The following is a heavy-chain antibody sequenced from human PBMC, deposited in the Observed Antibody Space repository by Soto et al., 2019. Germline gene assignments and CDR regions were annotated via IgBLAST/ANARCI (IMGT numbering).Heavy chain of an antibody. J-gene: IGHJ6*02. V-gene: IGHV3-30-3*01. CDR1: GFTFSSYA. CDR2: ISYDGSNK. CDR3: ARDGEPRGQWLVFYYYYGTDV. D-gene: IGHD6-19*01. Sequence: QVQLVESGGGVVQPGRSLKLSCAASGFTFSSYAMHWVRQAPGKGLEWVAVISYDGSNKYYADSVKGRFTISRDNSKNTLYLQMNSLRAEDTAVYYCARDGEPRGQWLVFYYYYGTDVWCQGTTITVSS.